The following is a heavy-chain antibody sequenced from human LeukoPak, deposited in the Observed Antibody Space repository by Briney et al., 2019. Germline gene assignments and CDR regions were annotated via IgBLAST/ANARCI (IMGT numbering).Heavy chain of an antibody. Sequence: ETLSLTCAVYGGSFSGYYWSWLRQPPGKGLEWIGEINHSGSTNYNPSLKSRVTISVDTSKNQFSLKLSSVTAADTAVYYCASSGGIAAAGTAGWFDPWGQGTLVTVSS. J-gene: IGHJ5*02. D-gene: IGHD6-13*01. V-gene: IGHV4-34*01. CDR3: ASSGGIAAAGTAGWFDP. CDR2: INHSGST. CDR1: GGSFSGYY.